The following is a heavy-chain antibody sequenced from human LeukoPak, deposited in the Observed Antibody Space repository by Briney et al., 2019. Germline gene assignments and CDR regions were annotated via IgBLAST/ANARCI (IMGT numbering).Heavy chain of an antibody. CDR1: GGTFSSYA. J-gene: IGHJ6*03. Sequence: ASVKVSCKASGGTFSSYAISWVRQAPGQGLEWMGGIIPIFGTANYAQKFQGRVTITADESTSTAYMELSSLRSEDTAVYYCAREVRDFFRGFVYYYYMDVWGKGTTVTVSS. CDR3: AREVRDFFRGFVYYYYMDV. CDR2: IIPIFGTA. V-gene: IGHV1-69*13. D-gene: IGHD3-10*01.